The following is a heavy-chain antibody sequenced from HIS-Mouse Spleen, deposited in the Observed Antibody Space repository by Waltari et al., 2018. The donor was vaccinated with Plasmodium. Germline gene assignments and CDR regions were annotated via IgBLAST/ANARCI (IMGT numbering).Heavy chain of an antibody. D-gene: IGHD3-10*01. CDR1: GFTFSNAW. V-gene: IGHV3-15*01. J-gene: IGHJ4*02. CDR3: TTEYYYGSGSYSFDY. CDR2: IKSKTYGGTT. Sequence: EVQLVESGGGLVKPGGSLRLSCAASGFTFSNAWMSWVRQAPGKGLEWVGRIKSKTYGGTTDYAAPVKGRFTISRDDSKNTLYLQMNSLKTEDTAVYYCTTEYYYGSGSYSFDYWGQGTLVTVSS.